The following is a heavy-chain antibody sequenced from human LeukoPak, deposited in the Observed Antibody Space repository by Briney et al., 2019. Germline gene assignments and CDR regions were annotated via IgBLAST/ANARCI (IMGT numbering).Heavy chain of an antibody. V-gene: IGHV4-30-2*01. CDR3: ARAGGSGSYDSDYYFDY. J-gene: IGHJ4*02. D-gene: IGHD3-10*01. CDR1: GGSISSGGYS. CDR2: IYHSGST. Sequence: SETLSLTCAVSGGSISSGGYSWSWIRRPPGKGLEWIGYIYHSGSTYYNPSLKSRVTISVDRSKNQFSLKLSSVTAADTAVYYCARAGGSGSYDSDYYFDYWGQGTLVTVSS.